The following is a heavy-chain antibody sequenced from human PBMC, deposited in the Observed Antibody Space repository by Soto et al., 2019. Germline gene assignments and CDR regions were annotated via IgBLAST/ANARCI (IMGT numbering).Heavy chain of an antibody. Sequence: SETLSLTCTVSGGSIRTYYWSWIRQPPGKGLEWIGYIYYSGNTNYTPSLKSRVTISLDTSKNQFSLKLSSVTAADTAVYYCASGINSSGWYQTIDYWGQGTLVTVSS. V-gene: IGHV4-59*01. CDR2: IYYSGNT. D-gene: IGHD6-19*01. CDR1: GGSIRTYY. CDR3: ASGINSSGWYQTIDY. J-gene: IGHJ4*02.